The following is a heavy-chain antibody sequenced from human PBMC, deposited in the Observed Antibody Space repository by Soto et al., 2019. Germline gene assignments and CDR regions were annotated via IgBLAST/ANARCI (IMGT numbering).Heavy chain of an antibody. V-gene: IGHV6-1*01. D-gene: IGHD6-19*01. Sequence: QTLSLTCAISGDSVSSNSAAWNWIRQSPSRGLEWLGRTYYRSKWYNDYAVSVKSRITINPDTSKNQFSLQLNSVTPEDTAVYYCARGSGWSHYYYYGMDVWGQGTTVTVSS. J-gene: IGHJ6*02. CDR2: TYYRSKWYN. CDR1: GDSVSSNSAA. CDR3: ARGSGWSHYYYYGMDV.